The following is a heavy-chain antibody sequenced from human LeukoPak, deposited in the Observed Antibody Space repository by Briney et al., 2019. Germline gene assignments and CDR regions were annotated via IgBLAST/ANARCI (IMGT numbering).Heavy chain of an antibody. CDR2: INHSGST. J-gene: IGHJ2*01. D-gene: IGHD3-9*01. CDR1: GGSFSGYY. Sequence: ASETLSLTCAVYGGSFSGYYWSWIRQPPGKGLEWIGEINHSGSTNYNPSLKSRVTISVDTSKNQFSLKLSSVTAADTAVYYCARQYSDILTGYHRGELYWYFDLWGRGTLVTVSS. CDR3: ARQYSDILTGYHRGELYWYFDL. V-gene: IGHV4-34*01.